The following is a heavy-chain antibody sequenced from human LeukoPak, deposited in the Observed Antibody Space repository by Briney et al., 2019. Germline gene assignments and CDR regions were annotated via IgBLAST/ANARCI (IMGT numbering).Heavy chain of an antibody. CDR3: AKDWGDGYNNMDYYYYYMDV. Sequence: PGGSLRLSCAASGFTLSSYGMHWVRQAPGKGLEWVAFIRYDGSNKYYADSVKGRFTISRDNSKNTLYLQMNSLRAEDTAVYYCAKDWGDGYNNMDYYYYYMDVWGKGTTVTVSS. V-gene: IGHV3-30*02. J-gene: IGHJ6*03. CDR1: GFTLSSYG. CDR2: IRYDGSNK. D-gene: IGHD5-24*01.